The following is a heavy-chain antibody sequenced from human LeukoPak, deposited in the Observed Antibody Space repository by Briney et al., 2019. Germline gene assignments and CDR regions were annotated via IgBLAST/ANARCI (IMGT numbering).Heavy chain of an antibody. CDR1: GGSFSGYY. CDR3: ARHDYDSWSGYYPDLFAY. CDR2: INHSGST. D-gene: IGHD3-3*01. J-gene: IGHJ4*02. V-gene: IGHV4-34*01. Sequence: PSETLSLTCAVYGGSFSGYYWSWIRQPPGKGLEWIGEINHSGSTNYNPSLKSRVTISVDTSKNQFSLKLSSVTAADTAVYYCARHDYDSWSGYYPDLFAYWGQGTLVTVSS.